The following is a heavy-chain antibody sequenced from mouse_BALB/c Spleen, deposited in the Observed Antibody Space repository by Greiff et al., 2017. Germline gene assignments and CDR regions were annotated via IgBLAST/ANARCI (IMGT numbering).Heavy chain of an antibody. CDR1: GFTFSSFG. D-gene: IGHD2-1*01. CDR3: ARGNYGNNYLGY. Sequence: EVKLMESGGGLVQPGGSRKLSCAASGFTFSSFGMHWVRQAPEKGLEWVAYISSGSSTIYYADTVKGRFTISRDNPKNTLFLQMTSLRSEDTAMYYCARGNYGNNYLGYWGQGTTLTVSS. CDR2: ISSGSSTI. V-gene: IGHV5-17*02. J-gene: IGHJ2*01.